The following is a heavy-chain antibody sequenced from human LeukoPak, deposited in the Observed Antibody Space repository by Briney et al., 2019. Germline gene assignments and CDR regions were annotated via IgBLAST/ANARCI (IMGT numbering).Heavy chain of an antibody. CDR2: TYYRSKLYN. J-gene: IGHJ6*03. D-gene: IGHD3-22*01. CDR3: ARDERYYYDSSGNYLGGIVHYSMDV. Sequence: SQTLSLTCGISGESISSNSAAWNWLMQSPSRGLEWLGKTYYRSKLYNDSAVSVKSLITINPDTSKNQLSLHLNSVTPDDTAVYYCARDERYYYDSSGNYLGGIVHYSMDVCGKGTPVTVSS. CDR1: GESISSNSAA. V-gene: IGHV6-1*01.